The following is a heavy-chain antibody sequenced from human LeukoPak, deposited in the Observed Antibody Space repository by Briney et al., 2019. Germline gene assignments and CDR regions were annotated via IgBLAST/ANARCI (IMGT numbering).Heavy chain of an antibody. V-gene: IGHV3-23*01. J-gene: IGHJ4*02. CDR1: GFTFSTYA. CDR2: VKSDGAGT. Sequence: GGSLRLSCAASGFTFSTYAMSWVRQAPGKGLAWVASVKSDGAGTHYADSVKGRFTISRDNSKNILYLQMNSLRAEDTAVYYCARDMEVGYSYGFLDYWGQGTLVTVSS. D-gene: IGHD5-18*01. CDR3: ARDMEVGYSYGFLDY.